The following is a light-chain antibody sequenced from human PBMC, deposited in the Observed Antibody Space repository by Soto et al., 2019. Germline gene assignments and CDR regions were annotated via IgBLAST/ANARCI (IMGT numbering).Light chain of an antibody. Sequence: DIQMTQSPSSLSASVGDRVTITCRASQGISNYLAWYQQKPGKVPKLLIYAASTLQSGVPSRFSGSGSGTDFTRTISSLQPGDVATYYCQKYNSAPPTFGQGTKVEIK. V-gene: IGKV1-27*01. CDR2: AAS. CDR3: QKYNSAPPT. J-gene: IGKJ1*01. CDR1: QGISNY.